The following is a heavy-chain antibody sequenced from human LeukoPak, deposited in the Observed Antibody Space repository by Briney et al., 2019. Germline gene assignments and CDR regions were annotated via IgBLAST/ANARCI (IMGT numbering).Heavy chain of an antibody. CDR1: GGSISSYY. V-gene: IGHV4-59*01. CDR2: IYYSGST. D-gene: IGHD6-13*01. J-gene: IGHJ5*02. CDR3: ARGTAAAGTFWFDP. Sequence: SETLSLTCTVSGGSISSYYWSWIRQPPGKGLEWIGYIYYSGSTNYNPSLMSRVTISVDTSKNQFSLKLSSVTAADTAVYYCARGTAAAGTFWFDPWGQGTLVTVSS.